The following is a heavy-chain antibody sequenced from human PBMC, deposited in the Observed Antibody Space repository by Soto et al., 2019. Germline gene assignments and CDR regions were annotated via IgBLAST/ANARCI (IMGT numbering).Heavy chain of an antibody. CDR2: ISAYNGNT. J-gene: IGHJ5*02. Sequence: ASVKVSCKASGYTFTSYGISWVRQAPGQGLEWMGWISAYNGNTNYAQKLQGRVTMTTDTSTSTAYMELRSLRSDDTVVYYCAREMKYYDFWSGYFNWFYPLGQGALVTVSS. V-gene: IGHV1-18*01. CDR3: AREMKYYDFWSGYFNWFYP. D-gene: IGHD3-3*01. CDR1: GYTFTSYG.